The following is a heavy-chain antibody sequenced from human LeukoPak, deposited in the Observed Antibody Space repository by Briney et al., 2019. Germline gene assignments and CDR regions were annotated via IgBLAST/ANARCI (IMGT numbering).Heavy chain of an antibody. CDR2: IIPIFGTA. D-gene: IGHD3-10*01. CDR1: GGTFSSYA. J-gene: IGHJ4*02. Sequence: GASVKVSCKASGGTFSSYAISWVRQATGQGLEWMGGIIPIFGTANYAQKFQGRVTITTDESTSTAYMELSSLRSEDTAVYYCARGKARGSGSYDDWGQGTLVTVSS. V-gene: IGHV1-69*05. CDR3: ARGKARGSGSYDD.